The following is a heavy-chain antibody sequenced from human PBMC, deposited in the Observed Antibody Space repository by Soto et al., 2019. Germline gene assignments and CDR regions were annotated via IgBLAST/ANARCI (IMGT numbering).Heavy chain of an antibody. D-gene: IGHD7-27*01. Sequence: ASVKVSCKASGYTFTSYGISWVRQAPGQGLEWMGWISAYNGNTNYAQKLQGRATMTTDTSTSTAYMELRSLRSDDTAVYYCARSLSGDVSRYYGMDVWGQGTTVTVSS. V-gene: IGHV1-18*01. CDR2: ISAYNGNT. CDR3: ARSLSGDVSRYYGMDV. CDR1: GYTFTSYG. J-gene: IGHJ6*02.